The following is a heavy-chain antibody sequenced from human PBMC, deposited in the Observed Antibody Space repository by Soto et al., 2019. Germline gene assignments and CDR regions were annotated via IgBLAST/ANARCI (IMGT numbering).Heavy chain of an antibody. V-gene: IGHV1-69*13. CDR1: GGTFSSYA. D-gene: IGHD4-4*01. CDR3: ARGSGDGYSRGLAFDY. Sequence: SVKVSCKASGGTFSSYAISWVRQAPGQGLEWMGGIIPIFGTANYAQKFQGRVTITADESTSTAYMELSSLRSEDRAVYYCARGSGDGYSRGLAFDYWGQGTLVTVSS. J-gene: IGHJ4*02. CDR2: IIPIFGTA.